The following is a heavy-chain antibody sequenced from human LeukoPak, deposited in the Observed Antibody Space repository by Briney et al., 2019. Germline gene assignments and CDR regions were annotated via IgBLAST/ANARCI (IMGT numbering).Heavy chain of an antibody. Sequence: PGGSLRLSCAASGFTVSSNYMSWVRQAPGKGLEWVSVIYSGGGTYYADSVKGRFTISRDNSKNTLYLQMNSLRAEDTAVYYCARDYSSGWYYFDYWGQGTLVTVSS. CDR1: GFTVSSNY. V-gene: IGHV3-66*01. J-gene: IGHJ4*02. CDR3: ARDYSSGWYYFDY. D-gene: IGHD6-19*01. CDR2: IYSGGGT.